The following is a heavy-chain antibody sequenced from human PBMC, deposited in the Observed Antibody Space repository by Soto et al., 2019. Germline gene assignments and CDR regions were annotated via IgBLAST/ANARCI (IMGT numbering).Heavy chain of an antibody. V-gene: IGHV1-2*04. CDR2: INPNSGGT. D-gene: IGHD1-26*01. J-gene: IGHJ3*02. CDR3: ARGLVGANRAFDI. CDR1: GYTFTSYD. Sequence: ASVKVSCKASGYTFTSYDINWVRQAPGQGLEWMGWINPNSGGTNYAQKFQGWVTMTRDTSISTAYMELSRLRSDDTAVYYCARGLVGANRAFDIWGQGTMVTVSS.